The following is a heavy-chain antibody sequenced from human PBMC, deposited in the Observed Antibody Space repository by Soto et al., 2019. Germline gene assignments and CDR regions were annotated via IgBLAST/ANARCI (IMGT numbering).Heavy chain of an antibody. J-gene: IGHJ4*02. CDR2: IYYSGST. CDR3: ARANAAAGGYYFDY. Sequence: QVQLQESGPGLVKPSQTLSLTCTVSGGSISSGDYYWSWVRQPPGKGLGWIGYIYYSGSTYYNPSLKTRVTISVDTSKNQFSLKLSSVTAADTAVYYCARANAAAGGYYFDYWGQGTLVTVSS. CDR1: GGSISSGDYY. D-gene: IGHD6-13*01. V-gene: IGHV4-30-4*01.